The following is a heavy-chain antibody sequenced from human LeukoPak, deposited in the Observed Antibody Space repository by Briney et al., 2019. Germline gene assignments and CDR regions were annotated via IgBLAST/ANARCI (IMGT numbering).Heavy chain of an antibody. Sequence: GGSLRLSCAASGFTFSNAWMSWVRQTPGKGLEWVGRIKSKTDGGTTDYAAPVKGRFTISRDDSKNTLYLRMNSLKTEDTAVYYCTTNTYYDILTGYSHLDYWGQGTLVTVSS. CDR1: GFTFSNAW. J-gene: IGHJ4*02. V-gene: IGHV3-15*01. CDR3: TTNTYYDILTGYSHLDY. D-gene: IGHD3-9*01. CDR2: IKSKTDGGTT.